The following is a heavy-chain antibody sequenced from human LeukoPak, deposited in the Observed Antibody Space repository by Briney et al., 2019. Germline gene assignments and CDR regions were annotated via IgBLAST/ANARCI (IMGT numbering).Heavy chain of an antibody. J-gene: IGHJ4*02. D-gene: IGHD6-13*01. CDR3: ARLGLYTSSWYRFYYFDY. CDR1: GESFSDYY. CDR2: INPSGGT. Sequence: SETLSLTCGVRGESFSDYYWSWIRQTPGKGLQWIRDINPSGGTSYNPSLKSRLTISVDTSKIQFSLKLTSVTAADTALYYCARLGLYTSSWYRFYYFDYWGPGTLVTVSS. V-gene: IGHV4-34*01.